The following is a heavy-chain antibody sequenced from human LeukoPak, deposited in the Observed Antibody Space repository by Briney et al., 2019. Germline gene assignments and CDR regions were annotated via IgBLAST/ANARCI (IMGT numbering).Heavy chain of an antibody. J-gene: IGHJ6*02. V-gene: IGHV3-23*01. CDR1: GFTFSSYA. Sequence: PGGSLRLSCAASGFTFSSYAMSWVRQAPGKGLEWDSAISGSGGSTYYADSVKGRFTISRDNSKNTLYLQMNSLRAEDTAVYYCAKAGNYYYYGMDVWGQGTTVTIPS. CDR3: AKAGNYYYYGMDV. CDR2: ISGSGGST.